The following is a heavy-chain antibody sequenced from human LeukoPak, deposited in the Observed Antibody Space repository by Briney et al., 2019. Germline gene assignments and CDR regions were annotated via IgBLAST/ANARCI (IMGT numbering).Heavy chain of an antibody. CDR1: GFTFDDYA. D-gene: IGHD6-13*01. CDR3: ARSWYGDYYFDY. Sequence: GGSLRLSCAASGFTFDDYAMHWVRQAPGEGLEWVSGISWNSGRRGYADSVKGRFTISRDNAKKSLYLQMNSLRAEDTALYYCARSWYGDYYFDYWGQGTLVTVSS. V-gene: IGHV3-9*01. J-gene: IGHJ4*02. CDR2: ISWNSGRR.